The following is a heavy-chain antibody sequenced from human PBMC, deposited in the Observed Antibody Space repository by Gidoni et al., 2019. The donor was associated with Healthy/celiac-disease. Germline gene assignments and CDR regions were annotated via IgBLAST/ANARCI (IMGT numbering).Heavy chain of an antibody. Sequence: EVQLLESGGGLVQPGGSLRLSCAASGFTFSSYAMSWVRQAPGKGLEWVSAISGSGGSTYYADSVKGRFTISRDNAKNTLYLQMDSLRAEDTAVYYCAKDRGYDDYYFDYWGQGTLVTVSS. CDR2: ISGSGGST. V-gene: IGHV3-23*01. D-gene: IGHD5-12*01. CDR3: AKDRGYDDYYFDY. CDR1: GFTFSSYA. J-gene: IGHJ4*02.